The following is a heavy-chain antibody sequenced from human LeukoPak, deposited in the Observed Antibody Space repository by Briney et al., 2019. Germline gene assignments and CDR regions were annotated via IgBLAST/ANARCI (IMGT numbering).Heavy chain of an antibody. CDR2: IKSKTDGGTT. V-gene: IGHV3-15*01. CDR1: GFSFSKAW. J-gene: IGHJ3*02. CDR3: TTVSNGAFDI. Sequence: GGSLILSCAASGFSFSKAWMSWVRHAPGRGGERVVRIKSKTDGGTTDYAAPVKGRFTISRDDSKNTLYLQMNSLKTEDAAVYYCTTVSNGAFDIWGQGTMVTVSS.